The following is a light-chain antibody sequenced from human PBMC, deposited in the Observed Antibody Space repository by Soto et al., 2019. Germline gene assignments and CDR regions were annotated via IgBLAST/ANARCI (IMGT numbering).Light chain of an antibody. CDR2: DAS. Sequence: DIQMTQSPSTLSASVGDTVTITCRASQRMSGWLAWHQQKPGKAPKLLMYDASSLESGVPSRFSGSGSGTEFTLTISSLQPEDLATYYCQHYNTYSPTFGQGTKVDIK. CDR3: QHYNTYSPT. CDR1: QRMSGW. J-gene: IGKJ1*01. V-gene: IGKV1-5*01.